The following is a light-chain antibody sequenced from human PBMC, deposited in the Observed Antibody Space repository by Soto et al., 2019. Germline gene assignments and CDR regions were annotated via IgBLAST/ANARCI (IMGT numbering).Light chain of an antibody. Sequence: QSALTQPVSVSGSPGQSITISCTGTSSDVGGYNYVSWYQQHPGKGPKLMIYDVSNRPSGVSNRFSGSKSGNTASLTISGLQAEDEADYYCSSYTSSSAWVFGGGTKLTVL. CDR3: SSYTSSSAWV. V-gene: IGLV2-14*01. CDR1: SSDVGGYNY. J-gene: IGLJ3*02. CDR2: DVS.